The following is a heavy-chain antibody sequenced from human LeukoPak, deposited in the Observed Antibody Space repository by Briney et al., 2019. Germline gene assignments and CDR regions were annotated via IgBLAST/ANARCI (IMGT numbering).Heavy chain of an antibody. Sequence: GGSLRLSCAASGFTFSTYSMNWVRQAPGKGLGWVSSITSGSYIYYADSLKGRFTISRDNAKNSLYLQINSLRVEDTAIYYCARDRYGAYDFDSWGQGTLVTVSS. CDR1: GFTFSTYS. D-gene: IGHD4-17*01. J-gene: IGHJ4*02. V-gene: IGHV3-21*01. CDR2: ITSGSYI. CDR3: ARDRYGAYDFDS.